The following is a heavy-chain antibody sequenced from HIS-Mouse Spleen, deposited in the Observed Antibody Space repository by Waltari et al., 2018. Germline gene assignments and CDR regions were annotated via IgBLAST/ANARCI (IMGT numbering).Heavy chain of an antibody. CDR1: GGSISSSSYY. J-gene: IGHJ2*01. Sequence: QLQLQESGPGLVKPSETLSLTCTVSGGSISSSSYYWGWIRQPPGKGLEWFGSIYYSGATSSNPSLKSRVTISVDTSKNQFSLKLSSVTAADTAVYYCAREIPYSSSWYDWYFDLWGRGTLVTVSS. CDR3: AREIPYSSSWYDWYFDL. V-gene: IGHV4-39*07. D-gene: IGHD6-13*01. CDR2: IYYSGAT.